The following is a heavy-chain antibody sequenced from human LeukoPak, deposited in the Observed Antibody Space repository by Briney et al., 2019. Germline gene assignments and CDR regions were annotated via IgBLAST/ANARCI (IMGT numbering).Heavy chain of an antibody. CDR3: VKHVGSRWSNNRFDP. Sequence: GGSLRLSCAASGFTFDSYAMSWVRQAPGKGLEWVSAVSRFGSTTYYADSAEGRFTISRDNSNNTVYLQMNSLRVGDTALYYCVKHVGSRWSNNRFDPWGQGTLVTVS. D-gene: IGHD6-13*01. CDR2: VSRFGSTT. CDR1: GFTFDSYA. J-gene: IGHJ5*02. V-gene: IGHV3-23*01.